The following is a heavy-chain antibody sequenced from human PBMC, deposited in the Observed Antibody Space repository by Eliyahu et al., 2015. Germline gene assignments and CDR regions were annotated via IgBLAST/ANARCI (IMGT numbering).Heavy chain of an antibody. J-gene: IGHJ4*02. Sequence: EVQLLXSGGGLVQPGGSLRLPCAAXGFTLTNXXMSWVRQPPGKGLEWVSXISGGGSTYYADSVKGRFTISRDNSKNTLYLQMNGLRAEDTAVYYCAKASTYYYGSGSYFTFDYWGQGTLVTVSS. CDR3: AKASTYYYGSGSYFTFDY. D-gene: IGHD3-10*01. V-gene: IGHV3-23*01. CDR2: ISGGGST. CDR1: GFTLTNXX.